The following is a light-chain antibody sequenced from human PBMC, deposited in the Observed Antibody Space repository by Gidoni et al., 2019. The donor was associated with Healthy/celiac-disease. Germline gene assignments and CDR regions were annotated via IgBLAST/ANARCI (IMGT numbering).Light chain of an antibody. CDR1: QSNSSY. Sequence: DIQLTQSPSSLSASVGDRVTITCRASQSNSSYLNWYQQKPGKAPKLLIYAASSLQSGVPSRFSGSGSGTDFTLTISSLQPEDFATYYCQQSYSTPFTFGPGTKVEIK. V-gene: IGKV1-39*01. CDR3: QQSYSTPFT. CDR2: AAS. J-gene: IGKJ3*01.